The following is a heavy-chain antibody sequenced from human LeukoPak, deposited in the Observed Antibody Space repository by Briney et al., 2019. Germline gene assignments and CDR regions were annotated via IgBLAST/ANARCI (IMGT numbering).Heavy chain of an antibody. CDR3: ARASGGYYNNWFDP. J-gene: IGHJ5*02. Sequence: SGTLSLTCTVSGGSLITYYWSWIRQPPGKGLEWMGHIYYSGSSSYNPALKSRVTISVDTSKNLFSLKLSSVTAADTAIYYCARASGGYYNNWFDPWGQGTLVTVSS. CDR1: GGSLITYY. CDR2: IYYSGSS. D-gene: IGHD3-22*01. V-gene: IGHV4-59*01.